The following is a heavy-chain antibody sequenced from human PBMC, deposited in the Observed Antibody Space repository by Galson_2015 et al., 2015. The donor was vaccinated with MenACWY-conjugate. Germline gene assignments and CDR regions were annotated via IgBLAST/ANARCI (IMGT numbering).Heavy chain of an antibody. CDR3: ARAKAGSFYEFDY. V-gene: IGHV4-59*01. J-gene: IGHJ4*02. CDR1: GGSISSYY. CDR2: IYYSRST. D-gene: IGHD5/OR15-5a*01. Sequence: ETLLLTCTVSGGSISSYYCGWIRHPAGKGLEWIGNIYYSRSTYYSPSLKSRVTISVDTSNNQFSLQLRSVTAADTAVYYCARAKAGSFYEFDYWGQGTLVTVSS.